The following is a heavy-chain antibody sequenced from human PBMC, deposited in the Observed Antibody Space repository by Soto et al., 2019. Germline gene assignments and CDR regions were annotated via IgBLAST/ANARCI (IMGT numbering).Heavy chain of an antibody. CDR3: ARVLPAANSYGMDV. Sequence: QLQLQESGSGLVKPSQTLSLTCAVSGGSISSGGYSWSWIRQPPGKGLEWIGYIYHSGSTYYNPSGKSRVTVSVDRSKNQFSLKLSSVTAADTAVYYCARVLPAANSYGMDVWGQGTTVTVSS. V-gene: IGHV4-30-2*01. CDR2: IYHSGST. D-gene: IGHD2-2*01. J-gene: IGHJ6*02. CDR1: GGSISSGGYS.